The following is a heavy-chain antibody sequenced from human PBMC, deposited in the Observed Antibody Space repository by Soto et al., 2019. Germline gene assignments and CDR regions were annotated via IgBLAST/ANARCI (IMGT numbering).Heavy chain of an antibody. D-gene: IGHD2-2*01. V-gene: IGHV3-15*07. CDR3: TSAGQYCTSTTCKAY. CDR2: IKSKNDGGTT. J-gene: IGHJ4*02. Sequence: EVQVVESGGGLVKPGGSLRLSCAASGFGFTNSWMNWVRQAPGKGLEWVGRIKSKNDGGTTDYAAPVQGRFTISRDDSKTTIDLQMNSLKTEDTAVYYCTSAGQYCTSTTCKAYWGQGTPVTVSS. CDR1: GFGFTNSW.